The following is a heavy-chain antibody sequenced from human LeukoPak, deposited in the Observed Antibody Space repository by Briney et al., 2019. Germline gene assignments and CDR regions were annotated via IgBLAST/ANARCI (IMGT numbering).Heavy chain of an antibody. CDR1: GFTFTNHW. D-gene: IGHD1-26*01. V-gene: IGHV3-74*01. CDR3: VRGLQEWELRRDY. J-gene: IGHJ4*02. Sequence: GGSLRLSCEASGFTFTNHWMHWVRQAPGKGLVWVSRINSDGSSTTYADSVKGRFTVSRDNAKNTLYLQLNSLRAEDTAVYYCVRGLQEWELRRDYWGQGTLVTVSS. CDR2: INSDGSST.